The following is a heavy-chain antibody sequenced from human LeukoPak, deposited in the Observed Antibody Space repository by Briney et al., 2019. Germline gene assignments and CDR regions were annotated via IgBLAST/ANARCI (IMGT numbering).Heavy chain of an antibody. Sequence: PGGSLRLSCEASGFTFITYWMSWVRQAPGKGLEWVANIKQDGSEKYYVDSVKGRFTISRDNAKNSLYLQMNSLRAEDTAVYYCARSVRRAVAANSPFFDYWGQGTLVTVSS. D-gene: IGHD6-19*01. CDR2: IKQDGSEK. J-gene: IGHJ4*02. CDR1: GFTFITYW. V-gene: IGHV3-7*01. CDR3: ARSVRRAVAANSPFFDY.